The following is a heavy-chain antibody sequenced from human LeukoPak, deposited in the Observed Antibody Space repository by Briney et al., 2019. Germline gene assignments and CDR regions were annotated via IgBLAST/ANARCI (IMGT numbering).Heavy chain of an antibody. Sequence: PSETLSLTCTVSGGSISSSNWWTWVRQPPGKGLEWVGEIYLRGNTNYNPSLESRVTISVDTSKNQFSLKLSPVTAADTAVYYCARTARDSSGYYGYYYYGMDVWGQGTTVTVSS. CDR1: GGSISSSNW. CDR2: IYLRGNT. V-gene: IGHV4-4*02. J-gene: IGHJ6*02. CDR3: ARTARDSSGYYGYYYYGMDV. D-gene: IGHD3-22*01.